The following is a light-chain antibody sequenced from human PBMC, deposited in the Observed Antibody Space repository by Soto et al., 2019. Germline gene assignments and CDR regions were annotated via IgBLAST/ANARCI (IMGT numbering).Light chain of an antibody. CDR3: QHYNSYSEA. CDR2: AVF. CDR1: QSISRD. Sequence: DIQMTQSPSSLFVSAGDRVTITCRASQSISRDLNWYQQKPGKAPKLLIYAVFSLQSGVPSRFSGSGSGTEFTLTISSLQPDDFATYYCQHYNSYSEAFGQGTKVDIK. V-gene: IGKV1-17*01. J-gene: IGKJ1*01.